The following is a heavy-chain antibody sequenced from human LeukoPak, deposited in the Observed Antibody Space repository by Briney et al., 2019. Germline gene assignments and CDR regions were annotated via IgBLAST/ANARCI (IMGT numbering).Heavy chain of an antibody. J-gene: IGHJ4*02. Sequence: GGSLRLSCAASGFTFSSYGMSWVRQAPGKGLEWVSAISGSGGSTYYADSVKGRFTISRDNSKYTLYLRMNSLRAEDTAVYYCAREGPYTSGWGWVQGTRVTVSS. D-gene: IGHD6-19*01. CDR1: GFTFSSYG. CDR2: ISGSGGST. V-gene: IGHV3-23*01. CDR3: AREGPYTSGWG.